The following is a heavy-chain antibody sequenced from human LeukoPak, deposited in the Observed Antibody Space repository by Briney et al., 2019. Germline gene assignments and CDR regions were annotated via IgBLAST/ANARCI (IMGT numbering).Heavy chain of an antibody. D-gene: IGHD4-17*01. V-gene: IGHV4-61*02. J-gene: IGHJ4*02. CDR1: GGSISSGSYS. CDR2: IYTSGST. Sequence: SETLSLTCTVSGGSISSGSYSWSWIRPPAGKGLEWIGRIYTSGSTNYNPSLKSRVTISVDTSKNRFSLKLSSVTAADTAVYYCARGKNDYGDYVFDYWGQGTLITVSS. CDR3: ARGKNDYGDYVFDY.